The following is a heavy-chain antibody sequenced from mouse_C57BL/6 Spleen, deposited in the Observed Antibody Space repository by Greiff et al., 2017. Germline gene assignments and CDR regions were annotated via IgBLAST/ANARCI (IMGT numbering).Heavy chain of an antibody. D-gene: IGHD2-12*01. CDR2: ISDGGSYT. J-gene: IGHJ1*03. Sequence: VQLKESGGGLVKPGGSLKLSCAASGFTFSSYAMSWVRQTPEKRLEWVATISDGGSYTYYPDNVKGRFTISRDNAKNTLYLQMSRLKSEDTAMYYCARHAYYSSYWYFDVWGTGTTVTVSS. V-gene: IGHV5-4*01. CDR1: GFTFSSYA. CDR3: ARHAYYSSYWYFDV.